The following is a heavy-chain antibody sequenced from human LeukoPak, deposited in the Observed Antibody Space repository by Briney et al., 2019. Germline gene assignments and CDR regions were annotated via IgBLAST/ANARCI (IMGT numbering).Heavy chain of an antibody. Sequence: GASVKVSCKASGYTFTGYYMHWVRQAPGQGLEWMGWINPNSGGTNYAQKFQGGVTMTRDTSISTAYMELSRLRSDDTALYYCAREHSSGYYFDAFDIWGQGTMVTVSS. V-gene: IGHV1-2*02. CDR2: INPNSGGT. J-gene: IGHJ3*02. CDR3: AREHSSGYYFDAFDI. CDR1: GYTFTGYY. D-gene: IGHD3-22*01.